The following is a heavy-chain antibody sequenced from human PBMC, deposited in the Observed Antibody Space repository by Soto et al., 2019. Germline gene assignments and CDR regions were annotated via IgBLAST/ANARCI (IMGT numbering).Heavy chain of an antibody. V-gene: IGHV3-30-3*01. Sequence: QVQLVESGGGVVQPGKSLRLSCAASGFTFSSYSMNWVRQAPGRGLEWVAVISYDETKRYYGDSVKGRFSISRDTAKNTLYLQINILRAEDTAVYYCARSIALSGLYYWGQGTRVTVSS. CDR2: ISYDETKR. CDR1: GFTFSSYS. D-gene: IGHD6-19*01. J-gene: IGHJ4*02. CDR3: ARSIALSGLYY.